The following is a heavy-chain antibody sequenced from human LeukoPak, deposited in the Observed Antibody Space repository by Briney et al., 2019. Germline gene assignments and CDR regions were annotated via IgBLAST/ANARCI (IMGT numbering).Heavy chain of an antibody. CDR2: IYTSGST. Sequence: SETLSLTCTVSGGSISSISYYWSWIRQPAGKGLEWIGRIYTSGSTNYNPSLKSRVTMSVDTSKNRFSLKLSSVTAADTAVYYCARDYGRVGGHMDVWGKGTTVTISS. CDR3: ARDYGRVGGHMDV. J-gene: IGHJ6*03. D-gene: IGHD5-24*01. CDR1: GGSISSISYY. V-gene: IGHV4-61*02.